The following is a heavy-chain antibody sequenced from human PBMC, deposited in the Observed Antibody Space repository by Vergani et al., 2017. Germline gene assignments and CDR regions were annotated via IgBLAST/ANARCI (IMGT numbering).Heavy chain of an antibody. J-gene: IGHJ6*02. D-gene: IGHD6-19*01. CDR1: GFTFSSYS. CDR3: ARDRRGRIAVAGSYYYYGMDV. CDR2: IWYDGSNK. Sequence: VQLVESGGGLVQPGGSLRLSCAASGFTFSSYSMNWVRQAPGKGLEWVAVIWYDGSNKYYADSVKGRFTISRDNSKNTLYLQMNSLRAEDTAVYYCARDRRGRIAVAGSYYYYGMDVWGQGTTVTVSS. V-gene: IGHV3-33*08.